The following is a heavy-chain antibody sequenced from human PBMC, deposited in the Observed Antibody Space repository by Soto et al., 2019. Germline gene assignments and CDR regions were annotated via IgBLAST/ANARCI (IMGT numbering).Heavy chain of an antibody. V-gene: IGHV3-23*01. J-gene: IGHJ5*02. CDR1: GLNFRGPA. D-gene: IGHD3-16*02. CDR2: TGPSGM. CDR3: ARAVPKVNHDYVWGSYRYTTNWFDP. Sequence: GGSQRLSYTASGLNFRGPAVSRVSKKQGKGLEWVSTTGPSGMYYTDSVKGRFTISRDNSKNTLYLQMNSLRAEDTAVYYCARAVPKVNHDYVWGSYRYTTNWFDPWGQGTLVTGSS.